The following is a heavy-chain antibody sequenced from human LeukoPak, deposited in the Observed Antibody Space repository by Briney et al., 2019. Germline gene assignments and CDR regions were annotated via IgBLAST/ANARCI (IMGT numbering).Heavy chain of an antibody. CDR3: ARARSAAGVDY. CDR2: ISGGSSTI. Sequence: GGSLRLSCAASGFTFSSYSMNWVRQAPGKGLEWVSYISGGSSTIYYADSVKGRFTISRDNAKNSLYLQMNSLGAEDTAMYYCARARSAAGVDYWGQGTLVTVSS. D-gene: IGHD6-13*01. CDR1: GFTFSSYS. V-gene: IGHV3-48*01. J-gene: IGHJ4*02.